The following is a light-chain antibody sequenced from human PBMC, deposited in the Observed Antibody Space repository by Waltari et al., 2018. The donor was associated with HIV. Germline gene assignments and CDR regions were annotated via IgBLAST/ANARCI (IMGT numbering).Light chain of an antibody. V-gene: IGKV3-11*01. J-gene: IGKJ2*01. CDR2: DAS. CDR1: QNVDNS. Sequence: EIVLTQSPDTLSLSPGERASLSCRASQNVDNSLAWYQHKPGQAPRLLIYDASTRAADISRKFSGSGSGTEFTLTITSLRLEDFAVYYCQQRLVWPHTFGPGTKLQIK. CDR3: QQRLVWPHT.